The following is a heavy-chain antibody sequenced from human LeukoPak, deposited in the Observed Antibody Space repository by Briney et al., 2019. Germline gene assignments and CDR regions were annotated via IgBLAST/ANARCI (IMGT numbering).Heavy chain of an antibody. CDR2: VHHTGRA. D-gene: IGHD3-10*01. J-gene: IGHJ4*02. CDR1: GDSISGSNYH. V-gene: IGHV4-39*07. Sequence: PSETLSLTCTVSGDSISGSNYHWGWSRRPPGKGLEWLGTVHHTGRAFYNPSLRGRTTVSVDTSKNQFSLKLTSVTAADTAVYYCARQMVRGVIFDYWGQGTLVTVSS. CDR3: ARQMVRGVIFDY.